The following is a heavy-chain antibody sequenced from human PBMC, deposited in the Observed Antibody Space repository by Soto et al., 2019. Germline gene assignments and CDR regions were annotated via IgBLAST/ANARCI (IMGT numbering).Heavy chain of an antibody. CDR3: ARAGGRHSGGIDY. Sequence: QVQLVQSGAEVKKPGSSVKVSCKASGGTFSSYSINWVRQAPGQGLEWMGEIIPIFGTANYAQKLQGRVTITADESTSTAYMELSSLRSEATAVSYCARAGGRHSGGIDYWGQGTLVTVSS. CDR1: GGTFSSYS. J-gene: IGHJ4*02. CDR2: IIPIFGTA. D-gene: IGHD1-26*01. V-gene: IGHV1-69*01.